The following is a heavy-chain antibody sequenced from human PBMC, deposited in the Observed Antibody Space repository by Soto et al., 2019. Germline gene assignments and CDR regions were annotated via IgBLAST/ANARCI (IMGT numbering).Heavy chain of an antibody. D-gene: IGHD3-10*01. CDR2: IGGSGETT. Sequence: GGSLRLFCAASGFPFSTTDMSWVRQAPGKGLEWVSTIGGSGETTYYADSVKGRFTISRDNSKNTLYLQMNSLRADDTALYYCAKNSGWFNTWGQGALVTVSS. V-gene: IGHV3-23*01. CDR1: GFPFSTTD. CDR3: AKNSGWFNT. J-gene: IGHJ5*02.